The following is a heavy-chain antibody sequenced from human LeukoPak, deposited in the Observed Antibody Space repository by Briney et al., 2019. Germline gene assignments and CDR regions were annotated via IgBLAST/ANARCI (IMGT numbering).Heavy chain of an antibody. Sequence: GESLKISCKGSGYSFTSYWIGWVRQMPGKGLEWMGIIYPGDSDTRYSPSFQGQVTISADKSISTAYLQWSSLKASDSALYYCARQTRGGIVAAGSDYWGQGTLVTVSS. J-gene: IGHJ4*02. CDR1: GYSFTSYW. CDR2: IYPGDSDT. V-gene: IGHV5-51*01. CDR3: ARQTRGGIVAAGSDY. D-gene: IGHD6-13*01.